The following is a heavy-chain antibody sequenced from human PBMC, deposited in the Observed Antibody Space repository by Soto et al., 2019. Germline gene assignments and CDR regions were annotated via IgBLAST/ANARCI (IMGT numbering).Heavy chain of an antibody. Sequence: SETLSLTCPVSGGSISSYYWSWIRQPPGKGLEWIGYIYYSGSTNYNPSLKSRVTISVDTSKNQFSLKLSSVTAADTAVYYCARGASSGWYWFDPWGQGTLVTVSS. V-gene: IGHV4-59*01. J-gene: IGHJ5*02. D-gene: IGHD6-19*01. CDR2: IYYSGST. CDR1: GGSISSYY. CDR3: ARGASSGWYWFDP.